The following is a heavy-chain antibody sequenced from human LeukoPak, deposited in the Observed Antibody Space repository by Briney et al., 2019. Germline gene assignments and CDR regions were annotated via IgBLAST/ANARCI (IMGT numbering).Heavy chain of an antibody. CDR1: GYTFTGYY. CDR2: INPDSGAT. Sequence: GALVKVSCKASGYTFTGYYMHWVRQAPGQGLEWMGWINPDSGATDYAQKFQGRVTLTRDTSITTAYMELSRLRSDDTAVYYCARDGVSSSSLWYFDLWGRGTLVTVSS. D-gene: IGHD6-13*01. J-gene: IGHJ2*01. CDR3: ARDGVSSSSLWYFDL. V-gene: IGHV1-2*02.